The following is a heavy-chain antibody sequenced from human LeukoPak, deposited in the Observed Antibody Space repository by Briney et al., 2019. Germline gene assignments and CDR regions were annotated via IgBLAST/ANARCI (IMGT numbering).Heavy chain of an antibody. V-gene: IGHV4-4*07. D-gene: IGHD6-19*01. CDR3: ARDRIAVAGDYFDY. CDR1: GGSISSYY. CDR2: IYTSGGT. J-gene: IGHJ4*02. Sequence: PSETLSLTCTVSGGSISSYYWSWIRQPAGKGLEWIGRIYTSGGTNYNPSLKSRVTMSVDTSKNQFSLKLSSVTAADTAVYYCARDRIAVAGDYFDYWGQGTLVTVSS.